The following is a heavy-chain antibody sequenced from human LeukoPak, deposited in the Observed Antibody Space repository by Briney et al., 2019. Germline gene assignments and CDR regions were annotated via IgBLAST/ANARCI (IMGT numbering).Heavy chain of an antibody. CDR1: GYTFTSYG. CDR2: ISAYNGNT. J-gene: IGHJ4*02. V-gene: IGHV1-18*01. CDR3: ARYPEWELLLDY. Sequence: ASVRVSCKASGYTFTSYGISRVRQAPGQGLEWMGWISAYNGNTNYAQKLQGRVTMTTDTSTSTAYMELRSLRSDDTAVYYCARYPEWELLLDYWGQGTLVTVSS. D-gene: IGHD1-26*01.